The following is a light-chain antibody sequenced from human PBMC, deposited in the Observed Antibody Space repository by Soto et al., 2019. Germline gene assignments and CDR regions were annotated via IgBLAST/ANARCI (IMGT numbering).Light chain of an antibody. V-gene: IGLV2-14*01. CDR3: SSYTSSSTLCV. J-gene: IGLJ1*01. Sequence: QSALTQPASVSGSPGQSITISCTGTSSDVGDYNYVSWYQQHPGKAPKLMIFEVSHRPSGVSNRFSGSKSGNTASLTISGLQAEDEADYYCSSYTSSSTLCVFGTGTKVTVL. CDR2: EVS. CDR1: SSDVGDYNY.